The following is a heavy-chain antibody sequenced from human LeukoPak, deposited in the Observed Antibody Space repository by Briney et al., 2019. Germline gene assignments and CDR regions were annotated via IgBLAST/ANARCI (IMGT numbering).Heavy chain of an antibody. Sequence: GGSLRLSCAASGFTFSSYWMSWVRQAPGKRLEWVANIKQDGSEKYYVDSVKGRFTISRDNAKNSLYLQMNSLRAEDTAVYYCASGKVQWLVRRDAFDIWGQGTMVTVSS. V-gene: IGHV3-7*01. CDR2: IKQDGSEK. D-gene: IGHD6-19*01. CDR3: ASGKVQWLVRRDAFDI. CDR1: GFTFSSYW. J-gene: IGHJ3*02.